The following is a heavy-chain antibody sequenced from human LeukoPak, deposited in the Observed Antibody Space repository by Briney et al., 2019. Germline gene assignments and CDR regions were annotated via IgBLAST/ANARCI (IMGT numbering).Heavy chain of an antibody. V-gene: IGHV4-4*07. Sequence: SETLSLTCTVSGGSISSYYWSWIRQPAGKGLEWIGRIYTSGSTNYNPSLKSRVTMSVDTSKNQFSLKLSSVTAADTAVYYCARGLGIVGATRGKGDYWGQGTLVTVSS. CDR3: ARGLGIVGATRGKGDY. CDR1: GGSISSYY. D-gene: IGHD1-26*01. J-gene: IGHJ4*02. CDR2: IYTSGST.